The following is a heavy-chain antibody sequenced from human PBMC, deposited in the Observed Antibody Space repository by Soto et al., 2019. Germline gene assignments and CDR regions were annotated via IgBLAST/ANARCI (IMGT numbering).Heavy chain of an antibody. D-gene: IGHD3-10*01. CDR3: ARDPRYYYGSGNYYTYYYGMDV. CDR1: GYTFTNYA. Sequence: ASVKVACKXSGYTFTNYAIHWVRQAPGQRLEWMGWINAGNGNTKYSQKFQGRVTFTRDTSASTVYMELSSLSPEDTAVFYCARDPRYYYGSGNYYTYYYGMDVWDQGTTVTVSS. CDR2: INAGNGNT. V-gene: IGHV1-3*01. J-gene: IGHJ6*02.